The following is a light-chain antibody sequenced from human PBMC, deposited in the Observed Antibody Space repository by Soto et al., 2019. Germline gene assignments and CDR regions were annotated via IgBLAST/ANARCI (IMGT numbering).Light chain of an antibody. CDR1: QSVSSN. J-gene: IGKJ1*01. V-gene: IGKV3-15*01. Sequence: EIVMPQSPATLSVSQGARATLSCRASQSVSSNLAWYQQKPGQAPRLLIYGASTRTTGSPARFSGSGCGTEITLTISSLQSEDFEVYYCQQYKNWPPWTFGQGTKVEIK. CDR2: GAS. CDR3: QQYKNWPPWT.